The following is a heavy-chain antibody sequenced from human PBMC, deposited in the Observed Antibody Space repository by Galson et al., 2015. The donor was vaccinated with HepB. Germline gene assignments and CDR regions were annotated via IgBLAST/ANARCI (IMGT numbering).Heavy chain of an antibody. D-gene: IGHD6-13*01. CDR3: ARDSYAAAGSGGNWFDP. CDR1: GYTFTSYA. J-gene: IGHJ5*02. Sequence: SVKVSCKASGYTFTSYAMHWVRQAPGQRLEWMGWINAGNGNTKYSQKFQGRVTITRDTSASTAYMELSSLRSEDTAVYYCARDSYAAAGSGGNWFDPWGQGTLVTVSS. CDR2: INAGNGNT. V-gene: IGHV1-3*01.